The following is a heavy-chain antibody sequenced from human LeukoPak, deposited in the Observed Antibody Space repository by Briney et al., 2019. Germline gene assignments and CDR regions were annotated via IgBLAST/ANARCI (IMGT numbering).Heavy chain of an antibody. CDR1: GFTFSSYH. J-gene: IGHJ4*02. V-gene: IGHV3-21*01. D-gene: IGHD2-15*01. CDR2: ISSSSNYI. CDR3: ARGKWSTRH. Sequence: PGGSLRLSCAASGFTFSSYHMNWIRQAPGKGLEWVSSISSSSNYIYYADSVKGRFTISRDNAKKSLYLQMNSLRAEDTAVYYCARGKWSTRHWGQGTLVTVSS.